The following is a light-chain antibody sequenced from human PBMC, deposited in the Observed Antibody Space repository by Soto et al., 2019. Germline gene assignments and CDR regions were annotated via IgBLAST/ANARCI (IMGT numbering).Light chain of an antibody. Sequence: DVVMTQSPLSLPVILGQPASISCRSSQSLVYSDGNAYLSWFHQRPGQSPRRLIYKVSNRDSGVPDRFSGSGSGSVFTLKISRVEAEDVAVYYCMQVTHWPITFGQGTRLEIK. CDR1: QSLVYSDGNAY. V-gene: IGKV2-30*01. J-gene: IGKJ5*01. CDR2: KVS. CDR3: MQVTHWPIT.